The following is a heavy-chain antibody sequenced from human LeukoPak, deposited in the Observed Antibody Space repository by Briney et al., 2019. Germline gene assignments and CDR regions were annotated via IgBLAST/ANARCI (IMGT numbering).Heavy chain of an antibody. CDR1: GFSFSNTW. Sequence: GGSLRLSCAASGFSFSNTWMNWVRQAPGKGLEYIGRVKSRSNGGGATEYAAPVTGRFFISRDDSANTLYLQLNSLKTEDTAVYYCATDRIVGASAFDVWGQETLVTASS. J-gene: IGHJ3*01. CDR3: ATDRIVGASAFDV. D-gene: IGHD1-26*01. CDR2: VKSRSNGGGAT. V-gene: IGHV3-15*01.